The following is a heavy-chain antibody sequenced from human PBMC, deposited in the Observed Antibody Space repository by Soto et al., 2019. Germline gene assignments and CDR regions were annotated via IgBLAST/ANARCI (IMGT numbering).Heavy chain of an antibody. V-gene: IGHV4-34*01. CDR1: GGSFSGYY. CDR3: ARRSSSWSPFDY. Sequence: PSETLSLTCAVYGGSFSGYYWSWMRQPPGKGLEWIGEINHSGSTNYNPSLKSRVTISVDTSKNQFSLKMSPVTAADTAVYYCARRSSSWSPFDYWGQRSLVAV. D-gene: IGHD6-13*01. CDR2: INHSGST. J-gene: IGHJ4*02.